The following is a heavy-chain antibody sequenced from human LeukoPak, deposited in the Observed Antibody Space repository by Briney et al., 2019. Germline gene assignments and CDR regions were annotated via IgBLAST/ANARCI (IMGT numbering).Heavy chain of an antibody. J-gene: IGHJ4*02. D-gene: IGHD3-10*01. CDR2: IYPGDSDT. Sequence: GESLKISCKGSGYSFSNSWIGWVRQMPGKGLEWMGIIYPGDSDTRYSPSFQGQVTISADKSISTAYLQWNSLKASDTAMYYCARLTVVRGVIGYWGQGTLVTVSS. CDR1: GYSFSNSW. CDR3: ARLTVVRGVIGY. V-gene: IGHV5-51*01.